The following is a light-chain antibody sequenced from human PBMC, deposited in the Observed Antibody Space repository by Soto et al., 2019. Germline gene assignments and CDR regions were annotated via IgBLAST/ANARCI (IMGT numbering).Light chain of an antibody. CDR1: SSNIGSIT. Sequence: QSVLTQPPSASGTPGQRVTISCSGSSSNIGSITVNWYQQLPGTAPKLLIYSNNQRPSGVPDRFSGSKSGTSASLAISGLQSEDEADYYCAAWDDSLNGNWVFGGGTKLTVL. CDR2: SNN. CDR3: AAWDDSLNGNWV. V-gene: IGLV1-44*01. J-gene: IGLJ3*02.